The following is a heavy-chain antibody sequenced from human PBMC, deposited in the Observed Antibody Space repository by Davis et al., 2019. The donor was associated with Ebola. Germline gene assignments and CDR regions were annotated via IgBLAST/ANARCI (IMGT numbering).Heavy chain of an antibody. D-gene: IGHD4-17*01. Sequence: ASVKVSCKASGYTFTSYYMHWVRQAPGQGLEWMGIINPSGGSTSYAQKFQGRVTMTRDTSTSTVYMELSSLRSEDTAVYYCARDLSPDYGDHYYYGMDVWGQGTTVTVSS. J-gene: IGHJ6*02. CDR2: INPSGGST. V-gene: IGHV1-46*01. CDR1: GYTFTSYY. CDR3: ARDLSPDYGDHYYYGMDV.